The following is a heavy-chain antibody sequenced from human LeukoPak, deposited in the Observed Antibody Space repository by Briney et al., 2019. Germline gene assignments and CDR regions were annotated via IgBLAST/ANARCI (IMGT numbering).Heavy chain of an antibody. CDR1: GYTFTVDY. CDR3: ARGYGYFFGY. Sequence: ASVKVSCRASGYTFTVDYVHWVRQAPGQGLEWMGRMNPNNGGTDFAQRFQGRVTMTRDTCITTAYLEVNSLRSDDTAVYYCARGYGYFFGYWGQGTPVTVSS. CDR2: MNPNNGGT. D-gene: IGHD5-24*01. V-gene: IGHV1-2*06. J-gene: IGHJ4*02.